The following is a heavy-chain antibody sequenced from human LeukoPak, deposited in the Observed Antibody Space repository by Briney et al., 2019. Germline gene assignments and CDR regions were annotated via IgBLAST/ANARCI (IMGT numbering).Heavy chain of an antibody. J-gene: IGHJ6*03. CDR2: MNPNSGNT. V-gene: IGHV1-8*01. CDR3: ARPYCSGGSCYSWYYYYYMDV. CDR1: GYTFTSYD. Sequence: ASVKVSCKASGYTFTSYDINWVRQATGQGLEWMGWMNPNSGNTGYAQKFQGRVTMTRNTSISTAYMELSSLRSEDTAVYSCARPYCSGGSCYSWYYYYYMDVWGKGTTVTVSS. D-gene: IGHD2-15*01.